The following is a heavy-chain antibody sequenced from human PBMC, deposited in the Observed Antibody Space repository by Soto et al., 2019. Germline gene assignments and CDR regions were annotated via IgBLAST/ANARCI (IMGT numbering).Heavy chain of an antibody. J-gene: IGHJ6*02. D-gene: IGHD1-7*01. CDR3: ARGYTWNYVGYDDGMDF. CDR1: GDTFTSYA. V-gene: IGHV1-69*13. CDR2: ISPFFGTA. Sequence: SVKVSCKTSGDTFTSYAISWVRQAPGQGLEWMGGISPFFGTANYAQKFQGRVTITADESTSTAYMELSSLRSDDTAVYYCARGYTWNYVGYDDGMDFWGQGTMVTVSS.